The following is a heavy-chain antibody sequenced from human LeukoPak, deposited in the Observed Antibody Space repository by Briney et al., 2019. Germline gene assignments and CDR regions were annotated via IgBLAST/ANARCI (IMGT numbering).Heavy chain of an antibody. CDR1: GYTFTNYY. CDR2: INPGGDNT. Sequence: ASVKVSCKASGYTFTNYYIHWVRQAPGQGLEWMGLINPGGDNTNYAQKFQGRVTMTRDTSISTAYMELSRLRSDDTAVYYCARAHYDFWSGYYNWFDPWGQGTLVTVSS. V-gene: IGHV1-2*02. CDR3: ARAHYDFWSGYYNWFDP. J-gene: IGHJ5*02. D-gene: IGHD3-3*01.